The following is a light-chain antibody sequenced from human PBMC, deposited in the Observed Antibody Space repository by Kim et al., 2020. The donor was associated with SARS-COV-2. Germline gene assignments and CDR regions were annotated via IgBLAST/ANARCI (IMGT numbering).Light chain of an antibody. CDR3: QQSYTTPRGT. CDR2: AAS. Sequence: ASVGDRVTITCRASQSISSFLNWYQQKPGEAPKLLIYAASGLQSGVPSRFSDSGSGTDFTLTISSLQPEDFATYYCQQSYTTPRGTFGQGTKLEI. V-gene: IGKV1-39*01. J-gene: IGKJ2*02. CDR1: QSISSF.